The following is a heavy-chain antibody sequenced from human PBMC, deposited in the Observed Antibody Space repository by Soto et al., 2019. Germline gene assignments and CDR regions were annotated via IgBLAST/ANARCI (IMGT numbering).Heavy chain of an antibody. Sequence: GGSLRLSCAASGFTFSSYGMHWVRQAPGKGLEWVAVISYDGSNKYYADSVKGRFTISRDNSKNTLYLQMNSLRAEDTAVYYCAKDYVKVLPDARIGIGSYYYGMDVWGQGTTVTVSS. CDR3: AKDYVKVLPDARIGIGSYYYGMDV. CDR1: GFTFSSYG. CDR2: ISYDGSNK. V-gene: IGHV3-30*18. D-gene: IGHD2-2*01. J-gene: IGHJ6*02.